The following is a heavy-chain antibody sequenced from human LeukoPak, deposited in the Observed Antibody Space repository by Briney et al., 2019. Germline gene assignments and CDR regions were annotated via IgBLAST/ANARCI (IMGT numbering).Heavy chain of an antibody. J-gene: IGHJ6*02. CDR2: ISSSSSTI. Sequence: PGGSLRLSCAASGFTFSSYSMNWVRQAPGKGLEWVSYISSSSSTIYYADSVKGRFTISRDNAKNSLYLQMNSLRAEDTAVYYCARDLGGPGDFRPIQDYYYYGMDVWGQGTTVTVSS. CDR3: ARDLGGPGDFRPIQDYYYYGMDV. V-gene: IGHV3-48*04. D-gene: IGHD3-10*01. CDR1: GFTFSSYS.